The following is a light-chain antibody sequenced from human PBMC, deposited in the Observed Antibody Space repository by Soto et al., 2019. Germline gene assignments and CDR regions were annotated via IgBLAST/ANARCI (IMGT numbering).Light chain of an antibody. CDR2: RIN. Sequence: QSVLTQPPSASGAPGQRVTISCSGTSSSIESNYVYWYQQLPGPAPRLLNYRINQRAAGVTDRFSGSKSGSSSSLAISALRSEDAVDYYCTVWDDSLRGGLCGGRTKVTLL. CDR3: TVWDDSLRGGL. V-gene: IGLV1-47*01. J-gene: IGLJ2*01. CDR1: SSSIESNY.